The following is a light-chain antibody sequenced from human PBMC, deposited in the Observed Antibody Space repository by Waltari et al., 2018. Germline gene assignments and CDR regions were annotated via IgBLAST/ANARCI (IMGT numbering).Light chain of an antibody. V-gene: IGLV6-57*02. CDR1: SDNIANNY. CDR3: QSYYAYEVI. Sequence: NFMLTQPHSVSESAGKTVIISCTGSSDNIANNYVQWYQHRPGSAPVTLIYEDNQRASGVPDRFSGSIDSSSNSASLTIAGLRTEDEAYYFCQSYYAYEVIFGGGTKLTVL. J-gene: IGLJ2*01. CDR2: EDN.